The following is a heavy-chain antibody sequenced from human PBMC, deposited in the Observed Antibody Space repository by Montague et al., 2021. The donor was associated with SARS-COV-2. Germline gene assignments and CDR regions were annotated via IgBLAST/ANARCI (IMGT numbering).Heavy chain of an antibody. Sequence: SETLSLTCTVSGGSVRSGLYYWTWIRQPPGKGLEWIGYVYYSGTANHNSSLKSRLTLTVDTSKNQFSLKLSSVTAADTAIYYCARERLDCSGTSCYTNGLDVWGQRTMVTVSS. D-gene: IGHD2-15*01. CDR3: ARERLDCSGTSCYTNGLDV. J-gene: IGHJ6*02. CDR1: GGSVRSGLYY. V-gene: IGHV4-61*01. CDR2: VYYSGTA.